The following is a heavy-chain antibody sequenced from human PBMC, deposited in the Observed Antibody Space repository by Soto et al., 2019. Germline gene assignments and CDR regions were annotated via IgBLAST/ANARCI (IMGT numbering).Heavy chain of an antibody. D-gene: IGHD1-26*01. CDR2: ISWNSGSI. J-gene: IGHJ3*02. V-gene: IGHV3-9*01. Sequence: EVQLVESGGGLVQPGRSLRLSCAASRFTFDDYAMHWVRQAPGKGLEWVSGISWNSGSIGYADSVKGRFTISRDNAKNSLYLQMNSLRAEDTALYYCAGGSYSDAFDIWGQGTMVTVSS. CDR1: RFTFDDYA. CDR3: AGGSYSDAFDI.